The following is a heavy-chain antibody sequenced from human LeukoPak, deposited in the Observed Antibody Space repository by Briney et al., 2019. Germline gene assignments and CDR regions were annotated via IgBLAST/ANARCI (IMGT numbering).Heavy chain of an antibody. CDR3: ARVHGAYPFDY. CDR2: ISGSGGST. V-gene: IGHV3-23*01. Sequence: GGSLRLSCAASGFTFSSYGMSWVRQARGKGREWVSAISGSGGSTYYADSVKGRFTISRDNSKNTLYLQMNSLSAEDTAVYYCARVHGAYPFDYWGQGTLVTVSS. CDR1: GFTFSSYG. J-gene: IGHJ4*02. D-gene: IGHD4/OR15-4a*01.